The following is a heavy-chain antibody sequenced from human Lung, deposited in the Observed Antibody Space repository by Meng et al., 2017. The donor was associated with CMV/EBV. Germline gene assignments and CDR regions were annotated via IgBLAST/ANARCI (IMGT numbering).Heavy chain of an antibody. V-gene: IGHV4-4*02. CDR2: IDDSGST. CDR1: GVSISSNIR. D-gene: IGHD1-26*01. Sequence: VHVVESGPGIARPAGTLSLTCGVSGVSISSNIRWTWVRQPPGKGLEWIGDIDDSGSTNYNPSLNSRISISLDKSKNHFSLKVNSVTAADTAVYYCARGKQDAWELLAYWGQGALVTVSS. J-gene: IGHJ4*02. CDR3: ARGKQDAWELLAY.